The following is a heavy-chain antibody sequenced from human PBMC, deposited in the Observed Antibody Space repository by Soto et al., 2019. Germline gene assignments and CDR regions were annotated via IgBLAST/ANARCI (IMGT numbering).Heavy chain of an antibody. CDR2: ISYDGSNK. Sequence: PGGSLRLSCAASGFTFSSYAMHWVRQAPGKGLEWVAVISYDGSNKYYADSVKGRFTISRDNSKNTLYLQMNSLRAEDTAVYYCAREREDEKITMVRGVIPAWGQGTLVTVSS. J-gene: IGHJ5*02. D-gene: IGHD3-10*01. V-gene: IGHV3-30-3*01. CDR1: GFTFSSYA. CDR3: AREREDEKITMVRGVIPA.